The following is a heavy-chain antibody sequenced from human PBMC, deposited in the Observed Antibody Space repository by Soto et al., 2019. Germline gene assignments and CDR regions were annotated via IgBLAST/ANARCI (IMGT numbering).Heavy chain of an antibody. J-gene: IGHJ3*02. Sequence: QVQLQESGPGLVKPSQTLSLTCTVSGGSISSGGYYWSWIRQHPGKGLEWIGYIYYSGSTYYNPSLKSRVTISVDTSKNQFSLKLRSVTAADTAVYYCARATTSSGDSGAFDIWGQGTMVTVSS. CDR2: IYYSGST. V-gene: IGHV4-31*03. D-gene: IGHD3-10*01. CDR3: ARATTSSGDSGAFDI. CDR1: GGSISSGGYY.